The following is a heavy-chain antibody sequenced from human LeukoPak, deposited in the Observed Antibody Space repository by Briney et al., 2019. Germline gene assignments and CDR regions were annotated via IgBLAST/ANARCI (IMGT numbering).Heavy chain of an antibody. CDR2: ITNDGSST. Sequence: PGGSLRLSCAASGLTFSSHWMHWVRQAPGKGLVWVSRITNDGSSTTYADSVKGRLTISRDNAKNSLYLQIYRLRAEDTAVYYCARHQSAEDGYKSSKWGQGTLVTVSS. CDR1: GLTFSSHW. J-gene: IGHJ4*02. CDR3: ARHQSAEDGYKSSK. V-gene: IGHV3-74*01. D-gene: IGHD5-24*01.